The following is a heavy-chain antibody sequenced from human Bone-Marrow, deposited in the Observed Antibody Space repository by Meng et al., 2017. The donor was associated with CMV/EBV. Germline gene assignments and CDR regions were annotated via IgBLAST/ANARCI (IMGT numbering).Heavy chain of an antibody. J-gene: IGHJ6*02. Sequence: ESLKISCAASGFTFNNYWMSWIRQPPGKGLEWIGYIYYSGSTNYNPSLKSRVTISVDTSKNQFSLKLSSVTAADTAVYYCARVNVIGKLPYYYYGMDVWGQGTTVTVSS. V-gene: IGHV4-59*01. CDR2: IYYSGST. CDR3: ARVNVIGKLPYYYYGMDV. CDR1: GFTFNNYW. D-gene: IGHD3-16*02.